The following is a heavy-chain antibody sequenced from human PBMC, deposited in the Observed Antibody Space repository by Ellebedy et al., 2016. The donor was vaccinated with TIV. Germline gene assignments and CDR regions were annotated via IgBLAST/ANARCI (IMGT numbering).Heavy chain of an antibody. CDR3: ARVPWGSGAVNWFDP. Sequence: GESLKISCVASGFTFSSYAMHWVRQAPGKGLEWVAVISYGGINKYYADSVKGRFTVSRDNSENTLYLQMNSLRPEDTAVYYCARVPWGSGAVNWFDPWGQGTLVTVSS. V-gene: IGHV3-30-3*01. D-gene: IGHD3-10*01. CDR1: GFTFSSYA. J-gene: IGHJ5*02. CDR2: ISYGGINK.